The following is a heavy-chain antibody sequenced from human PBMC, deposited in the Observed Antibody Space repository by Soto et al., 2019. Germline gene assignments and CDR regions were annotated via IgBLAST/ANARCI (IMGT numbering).Heavy chain of an antibody. J-gene: IGHJ4*01. D-gene: IGHD3-22*01. Sequence: PGGSLRLSCEVSGFPFSDFGLDWVRQVPGKXLEWVAIISYDGSKRYYADSVKGRFTISRDNSKNTLYLQMNSLRAEDTAMYYCAKTATYVDDYDNTGYSPEDYWGPGTPVTVSS. CDR1: GFPFSDFG. V-gene: IGHV3-30*18. CDR2: ISYDGSKR. CDR3: AKTATYVDDYDNTGYSPEDY.